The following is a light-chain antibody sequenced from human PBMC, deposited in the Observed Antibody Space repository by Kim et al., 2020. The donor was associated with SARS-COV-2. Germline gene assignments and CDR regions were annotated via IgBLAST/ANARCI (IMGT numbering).Light chain of an antibody. CDR3: QQYNVYSRT. V-gene: IGKV1-5*03. CDR1: QSISSF. CDR2: RAS. J-gene: IGKJ1*01. Sequence: ASVGDRVTITCRARQSISSFLAWYQQKPGKAPTLLISRASTLERGVPSRFSGSGSGTEFTLTINSLQADDFATYFCQQYNVYSRTFGQGTKVDIK.